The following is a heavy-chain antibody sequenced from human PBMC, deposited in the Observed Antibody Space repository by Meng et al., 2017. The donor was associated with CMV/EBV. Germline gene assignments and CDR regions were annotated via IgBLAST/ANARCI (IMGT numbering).Heavy chain of an antibody. CDR3: ASLGGGY. CDR2: IYSSGST. J-gene: IGHJ4*02. D-gene: IGHD3-16*01. CDR1: GASISSHV. Sequence: TLSLPCSSPGASISSHVWSWIRQPAGKGLEWIGRIYSSGSTNYNPSLKSRVTMSVDTSKNQYSLQLNSVTAADTAVYYCASLGGGYWGQGTLVTVSS. V-gene: IGHV4-4*07.